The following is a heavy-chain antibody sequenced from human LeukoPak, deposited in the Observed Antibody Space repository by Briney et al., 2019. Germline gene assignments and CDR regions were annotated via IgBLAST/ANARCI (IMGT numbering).Heavy chain of an antibody. Sequence: PGRSLRLSCAASGFTFSSYAMHWVRQAPGKGLEGVAVISYDGSNKYYADSVKGRFTISRDNSKNTLYLQMNSLRAEDTAVYYCARDLDYGGNSYYFDYWGQGTLVTVSS. CDR3: ARDLDYGGNSYYFDY. J-gene: IGHJ4*02. CDR1: GFTFSSYA. CDR2: ISYDGSNK. D-gene: IGHD4-23*01. V-gene: IGHV3-30-3*01.